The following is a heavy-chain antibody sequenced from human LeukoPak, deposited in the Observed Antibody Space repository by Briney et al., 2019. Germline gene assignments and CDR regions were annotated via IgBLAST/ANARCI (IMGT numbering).Heavy chain of an antibody. CDR2: FNPASGGT. V-gene: IGHV1-2*02. J-gene: IGHJ3*02. CDR3: ARGLYYGGNQRAHDAFDI. Sequence: ASVKVSCKASGYIFTDYYMHWVRQAPGQGLEWMGWFNPASGGTKYAQKFQGRVTMTRDTSINTAYMELSSLGLDDTAVYYCARGLYYGGNQRAHDAFDIWGQGTSVTVSS. CDR1: GYIFTDYY. D-gene: IGHD4-23*01.